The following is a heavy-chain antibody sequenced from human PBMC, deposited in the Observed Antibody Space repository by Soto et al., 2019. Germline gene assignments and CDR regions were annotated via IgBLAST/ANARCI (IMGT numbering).Heavy chain of an antibody. J-gene: IGHJ5*02. Sequence: QITLKESGPTLVKPTQTLTLTCTFSGFSLSTSGVGVRWIRQPPGKALEWLALIYWDDDKRYSPSLKSRLTITKDTSKKLLGLTMTNLDPVDTATYYCAHSYCSSTSCKERWFDPWGQGTLVTVSS. D-gene: IGHD2-2*01. CDR3: AHSYCSSTSCKERWFDP. CDR1: GFSLSTSGVG. CDR2: IYWDDDK. V-gene: IGHV2-5*02.